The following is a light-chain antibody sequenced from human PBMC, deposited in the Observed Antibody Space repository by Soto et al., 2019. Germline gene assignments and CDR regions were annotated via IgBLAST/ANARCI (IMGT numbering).Light chain of an antibody. CDR1: QNINSRY. Sequence: EIVLTQSPGTLSLSPGERATLSCRASQNINSRYLAWYQQKPGQAPRLLIYGASSRATGIPDRFSGSGSGTDLTLTISRLEPEDFGVYYCQQFGSSPGFTFGPGTKVDIK. CDR2: GAS. V-gene: IGKV3-20*01. CDR3: QQFGSSPGFT. J-gene: IGKJ3*01.